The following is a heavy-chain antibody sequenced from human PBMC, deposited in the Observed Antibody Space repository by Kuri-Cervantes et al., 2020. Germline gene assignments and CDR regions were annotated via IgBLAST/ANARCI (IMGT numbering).Heavy chain of an antibody. J-gene: IGHJ4*02. V-gene: IGHV3-23*01. Sequence: GVSLSLFCAASGFRFSSYAMSWVRQAPGKGLGWFSVISSSGSNTDFEDSVKGRFTISRDNSKNILFLQMNSLRVEDTAIYYCTKGTIPDSGKWHDDSWGQGTLVTVSP. CDR2: ISSSGSNT. CDR1: GFRFSSYA. CDR3: TKGTIPDSGKWHDDS. D-gene: IGHD1-26*01.